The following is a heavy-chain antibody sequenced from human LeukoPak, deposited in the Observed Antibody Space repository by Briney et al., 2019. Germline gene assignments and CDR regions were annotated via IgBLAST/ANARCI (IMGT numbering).Heavy chain of an antibody. CDR2: IWHDGSNK. J-gene: IGHJ3*01. CDR1: GSTFSIYV. D-gene: IGHD7-27*01. Sequence: LPGGSVRLSCGPSGSTFSIYVMHWVRQTPNKGRGGLAVIWHDGSNKFYADSVRGRFTISRDNSKNTMDLQMNSLRADDTAIYYCAKEVAWGAGAYDVWGQGTIITVSS. V-gene: IGHV3-33*06. CDR3: AKEVAWGAGAYDV.